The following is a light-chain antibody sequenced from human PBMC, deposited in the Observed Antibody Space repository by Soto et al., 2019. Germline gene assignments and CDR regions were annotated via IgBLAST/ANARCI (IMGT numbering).Light chain of an antibody. CDR3: QQLNSYPQT. CDR2: AAS. Sequence: IQLTQSPPSLSASVGDRVTITCRASQGISSYLAWYQQKPGKAPNLLIYAASTLQSGVPSRFSGSGSGTDFTLTISSLQPEDFATYYCQQLNSYPQTFGPGTKVDIK. CDR1: QGISSY. J-gene: IGKJ3*01. V-gene: IGKV1-9*01.